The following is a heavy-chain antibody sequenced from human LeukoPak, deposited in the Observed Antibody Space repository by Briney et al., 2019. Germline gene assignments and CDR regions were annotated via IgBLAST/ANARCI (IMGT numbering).Heavy chain of an antibody. V-gene: IGHV3-23*01. J-gene: IGHJ4*02. Sequence: GGSLRLSCAASGFTFSSYAMSWVRQAPGKGLEWVSAISGSGDSTYYGDSVKGRFTISRDNSKNTLYLQINSLRAEDTAVYYCAKTRPLDSSSWSHGDYWGQGTLVTVPS. CDR2: ISGSGDST. CDR3: AKTRPLDSSSWSHGDY. CDR1: GFTFSSYA. D-gene: IGHD6-13*01.